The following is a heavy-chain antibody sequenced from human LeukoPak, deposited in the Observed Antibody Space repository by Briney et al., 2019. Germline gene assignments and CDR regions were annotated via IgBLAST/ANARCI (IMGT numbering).Heavy chain of an antibody. J-gene: IGHJ4*02. D-gene: IGHD1-1*01. CDR1: GFTFSSYS. CDR3: ARDLDRDGSTHFDD. Sequence: PGGSLRLSCAASGFTFSSYSMNWVRQAPGKGLEWVSSISSSSSYIYYADSVKGRFTISRDNSKNTLYLQMNSLRAEDTAVYYCARDLDRDGSTHFDDWGQGTLVTVSS. CDR2: ISSSSSYI. V-gene: IGHV3-21*01.